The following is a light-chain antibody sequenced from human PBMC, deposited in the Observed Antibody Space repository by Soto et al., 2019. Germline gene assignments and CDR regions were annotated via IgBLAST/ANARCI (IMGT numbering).Light chain of an antibody. CDR1: QSVRSSY. Sequence: EIVLTQSPGALSLSPGERVTLSCRASQSVRSSYLVWYQQKPGQAPRHLIYGASTRAAGIPDRFSASGSGTDFTLTITRLEPEDFAVYDCQLYDNSPLYIFGRGTKLEIK. CDR3: QLYDNSPLYI. CDR2: GAS. J-gene: IGKJ2*01. V-gene: IGKV3-20*01.